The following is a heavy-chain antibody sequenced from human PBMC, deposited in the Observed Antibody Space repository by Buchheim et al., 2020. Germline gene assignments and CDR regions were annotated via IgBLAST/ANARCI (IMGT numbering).Heavy chain of an antibody. CDR2: ISSSGTTI. CDR1: GFTFRSYE. CDR3: ARETFYYDSSGYYHHYFDY. J-gene: IGHJ4*02. V-gene: IGHV3-48*03. D-gene: IGHD3-22*01. Sequence: EVQLVESGGDPVQPGGSLRLSCAASGFTFRSYEMNWVRQAPGKGLEWLSYISSSGTTIYYADSVKGRFSISRDNAKKSLFLQMNSLRAEDTAVYYCARETFYYDSSGYYHHYFDYWGQGTL.